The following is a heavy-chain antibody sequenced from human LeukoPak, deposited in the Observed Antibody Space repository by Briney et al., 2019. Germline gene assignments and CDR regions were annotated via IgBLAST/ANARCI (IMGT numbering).Heavy chain of an antibody. CDR1: GFTFRSYW. CDR2: IKQDGSEK. D-gene: IGHD3-9*01. CDR3: ASQPDWRYFDY. V-gene: IGHV3-7*01. Sequence: GGSLRLSCEASGFTFRSYWMSWVRQAPGKGLEWVANIKQDGSEKYYVDSVKGRFTISRDNAKNSLYLQMNSLRAEDTAVYYCASQPDWRYFDYWGQGTLVTVSS. J-gene: IGHJ4*02.